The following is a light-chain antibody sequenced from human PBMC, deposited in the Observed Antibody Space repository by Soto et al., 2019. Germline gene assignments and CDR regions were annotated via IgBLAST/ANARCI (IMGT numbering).Light chain of an antibody. V-gene: IGLV2-23*01. Sequence: QSVLTQPASVSGSPGQSITISCTGSRNDISAYDSVSWYQQHPDKAPKLIIYEGRERPSGVSDRFSGSKSDNAASLTISALQTEDEAEYFCLSYGKVFGTGTKLTVL. CDR3: LSYGKV. CDR2: EGR. J-gene: IGLJ1*01. CDR1: RNDISAYDS.